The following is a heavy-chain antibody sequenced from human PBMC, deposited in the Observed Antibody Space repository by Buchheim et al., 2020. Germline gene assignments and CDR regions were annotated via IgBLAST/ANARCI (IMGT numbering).Heavy chain of an antibody. J-gene: IGHJ5*02. D-gene: IGHD2-8*01. V-gene: IGHV3-30*18. CDR1: GFTFSSYG. CDR3: AKGGGGVLMEVYKWFDP. CDR2: ISYDGSNK. Sequence: QVQLVESGGGVVQPGRSLRLSCAASGFTFSSYGMHWVRQAPGKGLEWVAVISYDGSNKYYADSVKGRFTISRDNSKNTLYLQMNNLRAEDTGVYYCAKGGGGVLMEVYKWFDPWGQGTL.